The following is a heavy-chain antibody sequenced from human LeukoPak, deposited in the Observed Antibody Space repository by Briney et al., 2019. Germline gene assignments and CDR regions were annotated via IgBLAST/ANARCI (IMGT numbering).Heavy chain of an antibody. J-gene: IGHJ4*02. CDR2: ISGSDGST. V-gene: IGHV3-23*01. CDR1: GFTFSSYA. CDR3: AKDSAKKYDDY. D-gene: IGHD2/OR15-2a*01. Sequence: GGSLRLSCAASGFTFSSYAMSWVRQAPGKGLEWVSGISGSDGSTNYADSVKGRFTVSRENSKNTLYLQMNSLRAEDTAVYYCAKDSAKKYDDYWGQGTLVTVSS.